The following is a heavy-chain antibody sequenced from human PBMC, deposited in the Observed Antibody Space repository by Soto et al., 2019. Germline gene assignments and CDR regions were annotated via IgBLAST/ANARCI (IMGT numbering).Heavy chain of an antibody. CDR3: ARIPADTYMLYWSDP. CDR1: GDSVSSGDNC. Sequence: SETLSLTCTVYGDSVSSGDNCCGGLRQPPGRGLEWIGHVYFSGSTNYIPSLKSRLTMSVETAKNQFSLKLNSVPAADTAVYYCARIPADTYMLYWSDPWGQGTQVTVSS. J-gene: IGHJ5*02. CDR2: VYFSGST. D-gene: IGHD3-16*01. V-gene: IGHV4-61*08.